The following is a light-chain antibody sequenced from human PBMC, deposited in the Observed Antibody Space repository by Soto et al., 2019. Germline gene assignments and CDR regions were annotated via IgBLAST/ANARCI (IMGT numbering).Light chain of an antibody. CDR1: RSDVGGYNY. V-gene: IGLV2-14*03. CDR2: DVN. J-gene: IGLJ2*01. Sequence: QSALTQPASVSGSPGQSITISCTGTRSDVGGYNYVSWYQQHPGKAPKLMIFDVNNRPSGVSNRFSGSKSGNTASLTISGLQDEDEADYYCSSFTSTTTWVFGGGTKLTVL. CDR3: SSFTSTTTWV.